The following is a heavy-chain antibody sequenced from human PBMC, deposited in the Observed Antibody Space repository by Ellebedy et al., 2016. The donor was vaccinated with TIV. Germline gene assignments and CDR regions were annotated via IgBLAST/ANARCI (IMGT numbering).Heavy chain of an antibody. J-gene: IGHJ6*02. CDR3: ARAWGYNAVDV. D-gene: IGHD5-12*01. Sequence: MPSETLSLTCSVSGGSITSRSYYWGWIRQPPGKGLEWIGSIYYSGSTYYNSSLKSRVTISVDTSKNQFSLKVRSVTAADTAVYYCARAWGYNAVDVWGQGTTVTVSS. CDR1: GGSITSRSYY. V-gene: IGHV4-39*01. CDR2: IYYSGST.